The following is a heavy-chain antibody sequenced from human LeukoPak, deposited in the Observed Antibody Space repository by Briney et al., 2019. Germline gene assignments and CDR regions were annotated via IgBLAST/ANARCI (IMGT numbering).Heavy chain of an antibody. CDR3: ARASYYYDSSGYNYYYYMDV. CDR2: IIPIFGAA. J-gene: IGHJ6*03. CDR1: GGTFSSYA. V-gene: IGHV1-69*05. D-gene: IGHD3-22*01. Sequence: SVKVSCKASGGTFSSYAISWVRQAPGQGLEWMGRIIPIFGAANYAQKFQGRVTITTDESTSTAYMELSSLRSEDTAVYYCARASYYYDSSGYNYYYYMDVWGKGTTVTVSS.